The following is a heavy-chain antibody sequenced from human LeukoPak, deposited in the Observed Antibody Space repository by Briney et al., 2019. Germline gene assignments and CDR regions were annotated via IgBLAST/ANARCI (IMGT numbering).Heavy chain of an antibody. D-gene: IGHD3-10*01. CDR2: ICSSGST. CDR3: ARDRGSDGSDQLDP. CDR1: GVSVSNYC. J-gene: IGHJ5*02. Sequence: PETLSLTCTVSGVSVSNYCWTWIRQPAGKGLEWTGRICSSGSTIYNPSLKSRVTMSLDMSNNQFSLKLTSVTAADTAIYYCARDRGSDGSDQLDPWGQGILVTVSS. V-gene: IGHV4-4*07.